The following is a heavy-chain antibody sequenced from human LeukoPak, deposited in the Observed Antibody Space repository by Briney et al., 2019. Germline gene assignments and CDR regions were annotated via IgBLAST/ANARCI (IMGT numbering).Heavy chain of an antibody. CDR3: ARTYYYGSGSYSECYFDY. CDR1: GYTFTSYY. J-gene: IGHJ4*02. Sequence: GASVKVSCKASGYTFTSYYMHWVRQAPGQGLEWMGIINPSGGSTSYAQKFQGRVTMTRDTSTSTVYMELSSLRSEDTAVYYCARTYYYGSGSYSECYFDYWGQGTLVTVSS. D-gene: IGHD3-10*01. V-gene: IGHV1-46*01. CDR2: INPSGGST.